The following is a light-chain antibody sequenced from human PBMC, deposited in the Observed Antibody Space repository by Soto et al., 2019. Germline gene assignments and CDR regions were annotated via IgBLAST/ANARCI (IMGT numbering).Light chain of an antibody. CDR1: RSNIGTDYD. J-gene: IGLJ2*01. CDR2: GNT. Sequence: QSVLTQPPSVSGAPGQRVTISCTGRRSNIGTDYDVHWYQQLPGTAPKLLIYGNTNRPSGVPDRFSGSKSGTSASLAITGLQAEDEADYYCQAYDSSLSVVFGGGTKLTVL. V-gene: IGLV1-40*01. CDR3: QAYDSSLSVV.